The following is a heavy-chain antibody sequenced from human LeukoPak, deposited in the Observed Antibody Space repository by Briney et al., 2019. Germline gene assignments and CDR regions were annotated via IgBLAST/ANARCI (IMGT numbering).Heavy chain of an antibody. Sequence: PGGSLRLSCAASGITFSTYAMTWVRQAPGKGLEWVSSIRGSGGGTDYADSVKGRFTISRDNSRDTLFLHMNSLRAEDTALYYCTRDPNGDYVGAFDMWGPGTMVTVSS. CDR1: GITFSTYA. J-gene: IGHJ3*02. CDR3: TRDPNGDYVGAFDM. V-gene: IGHV3-23*01. CDR2: IRGSGGGT. D-gene: IGHD4-17*01.